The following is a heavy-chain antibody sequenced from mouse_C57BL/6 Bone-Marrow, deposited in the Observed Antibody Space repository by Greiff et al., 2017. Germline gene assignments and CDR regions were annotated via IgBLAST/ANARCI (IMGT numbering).Heavy chain of an antibody. V-gene: IGHV3-1*01. D-gene: IGHD1-1*01. Sequence: EVKLQESGPGMVKPSQSLSLTCTVTGYSITSGYDWHWIRHFPGNKLEWMGYISYSGSTNYNPSLKSRISIPHDTSKNHFFLTLNSVTTEDTATYYFARDHYYGCSLYWYFDVWGTGTTVTVSS. CDR2: ISYSGST. CDR1: GYSITSGYD. CDR3: ARDHYYGCSLYWYFDV. J-gene: IGHJ1*03.